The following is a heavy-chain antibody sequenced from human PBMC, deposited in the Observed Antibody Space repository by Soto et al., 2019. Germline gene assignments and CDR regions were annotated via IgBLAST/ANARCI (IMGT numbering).Heavy chain of an antibody. CDR1: GFTFGDYA. V-gene: IGHV3-23*01. CDR3: ARAMYSSKTEFEY. Sequence: DVQLLESGGGLVQPGGSVRLSCAASGFTFGDYAMSWVRQAPGKGLEWVSAISGNGADTSYADSVRGRFTISRDNAKNSLYLQMNSLRAEDTAVYYCARAMYSSKTEFEYWGQGTLVTVSS. D-gene: IGHD6-13*01. J-gene: IGHJ4*02. CDR2: ISGNGADT.